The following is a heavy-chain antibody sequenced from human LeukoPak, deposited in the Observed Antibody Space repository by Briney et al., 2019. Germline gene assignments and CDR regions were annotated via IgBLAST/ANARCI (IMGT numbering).Heavy chain of an antibody. Sequence: ASVKVSCEASGYTFTGYYMHWVRQAPGQGLEWMGWINPNSGATNYAQRFQGRVTMTRDTSISTAYMELSRLRSDDTAVYYCARATPYSSGWSNFDYWGQGTLVTVSS. V-gene: IGHV1-2*02. J-gene: IGHJ4*02. CDR2: INPNSGAT. D-gene: IGHD6-19*01. CDR3: ARATPYSSGWSNFDY. CDR1: GYTFTGYY.